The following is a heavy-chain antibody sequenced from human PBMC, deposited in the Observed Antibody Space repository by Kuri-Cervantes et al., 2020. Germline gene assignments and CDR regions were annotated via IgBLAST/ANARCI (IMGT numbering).Heavy chain of an antibody. CDR1: GFTFSSYS. CDR2: ISSSSSTI. Sequence: LTCAASGFTFSSYSMNWVRQAPGKGLEWVSYISSSSSTIYYADSVKGRFTISRDNSKNTLYLQMNSLRAEDTAVYYCARDKRTTQRADYYYGMDTWGKGTRSPSPQ. D-gene: IGHD4-11*01. CDR3: ARDKRTTQRADYYYGMDT. J-gene: IGHJ6*04. V-gene: IGHV3-48*01.